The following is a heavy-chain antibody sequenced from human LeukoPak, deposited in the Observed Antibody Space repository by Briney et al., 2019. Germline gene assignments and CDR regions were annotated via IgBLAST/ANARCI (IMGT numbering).Heavy chain of an antibody. CDR3: AKIPSERYSYGHDYYFDY. CDR1: GFTFTTFA. D-gene: IGHD5-18*01. CDR2: ISGSGGST. V-gene: IGHV3-23*01. J-gene: IGHJ4*02. Sequence: PGGSLRLSCAASGFTFTTFAMSWVRQAPGKGLEWVSAISGSGGSTYYADSVKGRFTISRDNSKNTLYLQMNSLRAEDTAVYYCAKIPSERYSYGHDYYFDYWGQGTLVTVSS.